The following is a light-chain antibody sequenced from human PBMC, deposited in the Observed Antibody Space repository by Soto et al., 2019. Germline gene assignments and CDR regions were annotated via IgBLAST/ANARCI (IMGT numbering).Light chain of an antibody. V-gene: IGKV4-1*01. CDR1: QSVLYSSNNKND. J-gene: IGKJ2*01. CDR2: SAS. CDR3: QQDYSPPYT. Sequence: DIVMTQSPDSLAVSLGERATINCKSSQSVLYSSNNKNDLGWYQQKPGQPPKLLIYSASTRESGVPDRFSGSGSGKDFTLTITSLQAEDVAVYYCQQDYSPPYTFGQGTKLEIK.